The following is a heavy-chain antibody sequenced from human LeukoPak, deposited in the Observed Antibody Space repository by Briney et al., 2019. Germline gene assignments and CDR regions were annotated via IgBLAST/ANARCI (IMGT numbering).Heavy chain of an antibody. CDR1: GYSFTSYW. CDR3: ARLAIVVVPTSYFGY. V-gene: IGHV5-51*01. D-gene: IGHD3-22*01. J-gene: IGHJ4*02. CDR2: IYPGDSDT. Sequence: GESLKISCKGSGYSFTSYWIGWVRQMPGKGLEWMGIIYPGDSDTRYSPSFQGQVTISADKSISTAYLQWSSLKASDTAMYYCARLAIVVVPTSYFGYWGQGTLVTVSS.